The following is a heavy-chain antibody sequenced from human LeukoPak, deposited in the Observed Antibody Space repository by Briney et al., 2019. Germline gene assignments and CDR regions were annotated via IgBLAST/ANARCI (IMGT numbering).Heavy chain of an antibody. Sequence: SETLSLTCAVYGGSFSGYYWSWIRQPPGKGLEWIGEISHRGSTNYNPSLKSRVTIAVDTSKNQFSLKLSSVTAADTAVYHCARVGCSSTSCYEAGYYYYYGMDVWGQGTTVTVSS. D-gene: IGHD2-2*01. CDR1: GGSFSGYY. CDR2: ISHRGST. V-gene: IGHV4-34*01. CDR3: ARVGCSSTSCYEAGYYYYYGMDV. J-gene: IGHJ6*02.